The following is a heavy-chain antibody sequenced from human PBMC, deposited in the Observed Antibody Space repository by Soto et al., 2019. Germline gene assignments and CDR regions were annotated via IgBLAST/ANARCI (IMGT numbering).Heavy chain of an antibody. Sequence: GASVKVSCKASGGTFSSYAISWVRQAPGQGLEWMGGIIPIFGTANYAQKFQGRVTITADESTSTAYMELSSLRSEDTAVYYCASPSGHWLVGRETYYYYGMDVWGQGTTVTVSS. V-gene: IGHV1-69*13. CDR2: IIPIFGTA. CDR1: GGTFSSYA. CDR3: ASPSGHWLVGRETYYYYGMDV. D-gene: IGHD6-19*01. J-gene: IGHJ6*02.